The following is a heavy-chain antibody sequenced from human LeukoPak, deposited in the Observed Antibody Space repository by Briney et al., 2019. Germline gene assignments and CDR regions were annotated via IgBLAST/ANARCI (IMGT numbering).Heavy chain of an antibody. CDR1: GFTFSSYA. Sequence: GGSLRLSCAASGFTFSSYAMSWVRQAPGKGLEWVSGISGSGGSTYYADSVKGRFTISRDNSKNTLYLQMNSLRAEDTAVYYCASGPPFLKYFEYWGQGTLVTVSS. CDR2: ISGSGGST. J-gene: IGHJ4*02. CDR3: ASGPPFLKYFEY. D-gene: IGHD3-3*01. V-gene: IGHV3-23*01.